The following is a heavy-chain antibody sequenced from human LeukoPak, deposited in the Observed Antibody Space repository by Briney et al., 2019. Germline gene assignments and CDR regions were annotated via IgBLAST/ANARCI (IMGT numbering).Heavy chain of an antibody. CDR1: DGAIAGYS. Sequence: SETLSLTCTVSDGAIAGYSWSWIRQPPGKGLEWIGYIYYSGDTNYNPSLQSRVTVSVDTSKNQFSLKLTSVTAADTAVYYCVRGPYGSGLSNWFDPWGQGTLVIVSS. CDR3: VRGPYGSGLSNWFDP. CDR2: IYYSGDT. J-gene: IGHJ5*02. D-gene: IGHD3-10*01. V-gene: IGHV4-59*01.